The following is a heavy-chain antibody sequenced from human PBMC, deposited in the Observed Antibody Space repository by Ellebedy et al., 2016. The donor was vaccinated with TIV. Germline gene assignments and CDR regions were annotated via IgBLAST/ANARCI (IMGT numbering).Heavy chain of an antibody. D-gene: IGHD5-24*01. CDR3: ATQLWNTEF. CDR1: ESTFRRYG. J-gene: IGHJ4*02. V-gene: IGHV3-23*01. Sequence: PGGSLRLSCEASESTFRRYGMSWVRQAPGKGLEWFSISSTTDGTHYADSVKGRFTISRDNPKNTLYLQMKSLRVEDTAVYYCATQLWNTEFWGQGTLVIVSS. CDR2: ISSTTDGT.